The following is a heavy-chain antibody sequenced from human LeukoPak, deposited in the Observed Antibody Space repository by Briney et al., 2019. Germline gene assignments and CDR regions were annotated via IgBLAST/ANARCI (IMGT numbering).Heavy chain of an antibody. J-gene: IGHJ4*02. D-gene: IGHD6-19*01. CDR2: INHSGST. Sequence: SETLSLTCAVYGGSFSGYYWSWIRQPPGKGLEWIGEINHSGSTNYNPSLKSRVTISVDTSKNQFSLKLSSVTAADTAVYYCARSSSGFRYFDYWGQGTLVTVSS. CDR1: GGSFSGYY. V-gene: IGHV4-34*01. CDR3: ARSSSGFRYFDY.